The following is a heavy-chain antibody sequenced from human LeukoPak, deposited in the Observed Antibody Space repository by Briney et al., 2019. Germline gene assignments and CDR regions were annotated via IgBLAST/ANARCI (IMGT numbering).Heavy chain of an antibody. Sequence: ASVKVSCKASGYTFTSYDINWVRQATGQGLEWMEWMNPNSGNTGYAQKFQGRVTMTRNTSISTAYKELSSLRSEDTAVYYCARGNHYYGSGSSFFDYWGQGTLVTVSS. CDR2: MNPNSGNT. CDR1: GYTFTSYD. CDR3: ARGNHYYGSGSSFFDY. V-gene: IGHV1-8*01. D-gene: IGHD3-10*01. J-gene: IGHJ4*02.